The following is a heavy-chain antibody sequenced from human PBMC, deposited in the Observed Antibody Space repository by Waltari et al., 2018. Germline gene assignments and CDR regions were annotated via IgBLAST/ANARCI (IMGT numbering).Heavy chain of an antibody. CDR3: ARHGYSGGWFDP. CDR1: GASISSSNYY. V-gene: IGHV4-39*01. Sequence: QLQLQESGPGLVKPSETLSLTCSVSGASISSSNYYWGWIRQPPGKGLEWIGSMFNGGSTYYNPSLKSRVTISVDTSKNQFSLRLNSVTAADTARYYCARHGYSGGWFDPWGQGTLVTVSS. J-gene: IGHJ5*02. CDR2: MFNGGST. D-gene: IGHD4-17*01.